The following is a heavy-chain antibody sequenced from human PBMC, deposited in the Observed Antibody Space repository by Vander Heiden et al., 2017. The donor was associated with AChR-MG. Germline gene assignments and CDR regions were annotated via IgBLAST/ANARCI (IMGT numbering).Heavy chain of an antibody. J-gene: IGHJ4*02. CDR1: GFTFSGYG. CDR2: ISYDGSNK. CDR3: AKDVDSYGLPRYFDY. Sequence: QVQLVESGGGVVQPGRSLSLSCAASGFTFSGYGMQWVRQAPGKGLEWVAVISYDGSNKYYADSVKGRFTISRDNSKNTLYLQMNSLRAEDTAVYYCAKDVDSYGLPRYFDYWGQGTLVTVSS. D-gene: IGHD5-18*01. V-gene: IGHV3-30*18.